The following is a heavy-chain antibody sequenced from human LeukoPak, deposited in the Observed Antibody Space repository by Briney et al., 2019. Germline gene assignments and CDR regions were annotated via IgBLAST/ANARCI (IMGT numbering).Heavy chain of an antibody. Sequence: GGSLRLSCAASGFTFSSYAMHWVRQAPGKGLEYVSAISSNGGSTYYANSVKGRFTISRDNSKNTLYLQMGSLRAEDMAVYYCARALQIVGWLADYWGQGTLVTVPS. CDR1: GFTFSSYA. CDR2: ISSNGGST. D-gene: IGHD3-22*01. V-gene: IGHV3-64*01. CDR3: ARALQIVGWLADY. J-gene: IGHJ4*02.